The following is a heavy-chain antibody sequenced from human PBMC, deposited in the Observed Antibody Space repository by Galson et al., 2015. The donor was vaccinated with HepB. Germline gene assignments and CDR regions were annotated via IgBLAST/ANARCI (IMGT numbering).Heavy chain of an antibody. V-gene: IGHV3-23*01. J-gene: IGHJ4*02. CDR2: ISGSGSST. D-gene: IGHD3-22*01. CDR1: GFTFINYG. Sequence: SLRLSCAASGFTFINYGMSWVRQAPGKGLEWVSTISGSGSSTYFADSVKGRFSISRDNSKNTLFLRMNSLRAEDTALYYCAKGEGFYDSSGPFDSWGQGTLVTVSS. CDR3: AKGEGFYDSSGPFDS.